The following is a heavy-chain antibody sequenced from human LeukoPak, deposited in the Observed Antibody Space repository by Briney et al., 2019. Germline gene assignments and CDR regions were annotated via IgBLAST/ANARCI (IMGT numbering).Heavy chain of an antibody. CDR1: GYTLTELS. V-gene: IGHV1-24*01. D-gene: IGHD3-16*02. CDR3: ATAVNIREYVWGSYRASYYFDY. CDR2: FDPEDGET. J-gene: IGHJ4*02. Sequence: GAAVKVSCKVSGYTLTELSMHWVRQAPGKGLEWMGGFDPEDGETIYAQKFQGRVTMTEDTSTDTAYMQLSSLRSEDTAVYYCATAVNIREYVWGSYRASYYFDYWGQGTLVTVSS.